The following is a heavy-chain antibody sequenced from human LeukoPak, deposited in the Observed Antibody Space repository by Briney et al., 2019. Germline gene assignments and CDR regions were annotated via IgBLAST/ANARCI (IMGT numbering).Heavy chain of an antibody. V-gene: IGHV4-4*07. CDR2: IYSGGTT. CDR3: AREGRDGYNYRALDY. Sequence: SETLSLTCIVSGDSISNYFWSWIRQPAGKGLEWLGRIYSGGTTNYNPSLESRVTMSVDTSKNQFSLNLSSVTAADTAVYYCAREGRDGYNYRALDYWGQGTLVSVSS. CDR1: GDSISNYF. J-gene: IGHJ4*02. D-gene: IGHD5-12*01.